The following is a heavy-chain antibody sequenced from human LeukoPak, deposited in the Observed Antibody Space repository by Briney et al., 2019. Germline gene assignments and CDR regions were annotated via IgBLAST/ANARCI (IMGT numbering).Heavy chain of an antibody. CDR1: GFTFSSYS. Sequence: GGSLRLSCAASGFTFSSYSMNWVRQAPGKGLEWVSYISSSGSTIYYADSVKGRFTISRDNAKNSLYLQMNSLRAEDTAVYYCAIDRGYSYGYFDYWGQGTLVTVSS. J-gene: IGHJ4*02. CDR3: AIDRGYSYGYFDY. D-gene: IGHD5-18*01. CDR2: ISSSGSTI. V-gene: IGHV3-48*01.